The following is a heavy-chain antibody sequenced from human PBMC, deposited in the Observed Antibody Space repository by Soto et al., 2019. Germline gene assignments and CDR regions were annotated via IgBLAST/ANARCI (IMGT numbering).Heavy chain of an antibody. Sequence: EVQLAKSGGGLVKPGGSLRLSCAASGFTFSSYSVNWVRQAPGRGLEWISSISSSSSHIYYGDSVKGRFTISRDNAKNSLYLQMNSLRAEDTAVYYCARTASEYSSGWYFDFWGQGTLVTVSS. D-gene: IGHD6-19*01. CDR3: ARTASEYSSGWYFDF. V-gene: IGHV3-21*01. CDR2: ISSSSSHI. J-gene: IGHJ4*02. CDR1: GFTFSSYS.